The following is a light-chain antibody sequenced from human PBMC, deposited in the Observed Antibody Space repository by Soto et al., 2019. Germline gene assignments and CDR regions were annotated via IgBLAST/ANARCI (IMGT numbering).Light chain of an antibody. J-gene: IGLJ2*01. CDR3: QTWGSGIVV. V-gene: IGLV4-69*01. CDR1: SGHSNYA. CDR2: LNSDGSH. Sequence: QPVLTQSPSASASLGASVKLTCTLSSGHSNYAIAWHQQQSEKGPRYLMKLNSDGSHSKGDGIPDRFSGSSSGAERYLTVSRLQSEDEADYYCQTWGSGIVVFGGGTQLTVL.